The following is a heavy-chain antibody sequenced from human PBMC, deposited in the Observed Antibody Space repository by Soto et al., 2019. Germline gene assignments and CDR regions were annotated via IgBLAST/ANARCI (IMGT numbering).Heavy chain of an antibody. CDR3: ARGPHYGDYVKLPWYYYYYMDV. Sequence: GGSLRLSCAASGFTVSSNYMSWVRQAPGKGLEWVSVIYSGGSTYYADSVKGRFTISRDNSKNTLYLQMNSLRAEDTAVYYCARGPHYGDYVKLPWYYYYYMDVWGKGTTVTVSS. CDR2: IYSGGST. J-gene: IGHJ6*03. D-gene: IGHD4-17*01. V-gene: IGHV3-66*01. CDR1: GFTVSSNY.